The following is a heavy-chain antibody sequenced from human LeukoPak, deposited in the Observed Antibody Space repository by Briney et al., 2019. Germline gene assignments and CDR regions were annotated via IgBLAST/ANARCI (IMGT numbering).Heavy chain of an antibody. D-gene: IGHD3-3*01. V-gene: IGHV4-39*01. CDR2: IYYSGST. J-gene: IGHJ4*02. CDR3: ATSGYDFWSGYSLYYFDY. Sequence: SETLSLTCTVSGGSLSSSSYYWGWIRQPPGKGLEWIGSIYYSGSTYCNPSLKSRVTISVDTSKNQFSLKLSSVTAADTAVYYCATSGYDFWSGYSLYYFDYWGQGTLVTVSS. CDR1: GGSLSSSSYY.